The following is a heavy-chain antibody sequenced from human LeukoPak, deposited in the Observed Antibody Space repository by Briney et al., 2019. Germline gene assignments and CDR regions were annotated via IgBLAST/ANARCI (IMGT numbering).Heavy chain of an antibody. J-gene: IGHJ4*02. Sequence: GGSLRLSCAASGFTFSSYSMNWVRKAPGKGLEWVSYISSSSSTIYYADSVKGRFTISRDNAKNSLYLQMNSLRAEDTAVYYCARLLSTSWHYFDYWGQGTLVTVSS. V-gene: IGHV3-48*04. D-gene: IGHD2-2*01. CDR1: GFTFSSYS. CDR2: ISSSSSTI. CDR3: ARLLSTSWHYFDY.